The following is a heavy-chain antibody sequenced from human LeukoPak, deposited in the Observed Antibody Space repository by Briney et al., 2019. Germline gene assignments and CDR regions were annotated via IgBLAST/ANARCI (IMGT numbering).Heavy chain of an antibody. Sequence: KPGGSLILSCAASGFTFSDYYMSWIRQAPGKGLEWVSYISSSGSTIYYADSVKGRFTISRDNAKNSLYLQMNSLRAEDTAVYYCVRDLASSGWYDGMDVWGQGTTVTVSS. J-gene: IGHJ6*02. D-gene: IGHD6-19*01. CDR2: ISSSGSTI. CDR3: VRDLASSGWYDGMDV. CDR1: GFTFSDYY. V-gene: IGHV3-11*01.